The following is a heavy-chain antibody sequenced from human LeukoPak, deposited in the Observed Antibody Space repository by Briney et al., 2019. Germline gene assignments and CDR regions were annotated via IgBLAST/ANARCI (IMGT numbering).Heavy chain of an antibody. D-gene: IGHD3-22*01. CDR1: GFTFSSYA. Sequence: GGSLRLSCAASGFTFSSYAMSWVRQAPGKGLEWVSGISGFGVSTYYADSVKGRFTISRDNSKNTLYLQINSLRAEDTAVYYCARGLRDSSGKEYFDYWGQGALVTVSS. V-gene: IGHV3-23*01. J-gene: IGHJ4*02. CDR3: ARGLRDSSGKEYFDY. CDR2: ISGFGVST.